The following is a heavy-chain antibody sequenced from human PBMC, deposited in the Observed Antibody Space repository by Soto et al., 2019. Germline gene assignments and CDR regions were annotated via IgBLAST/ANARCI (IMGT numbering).Heavy chain of an antibody. Sequence: GGSLRLSCAASGFTFDNYGMSWVRQAPGKGLEWIGAITGAGGSTYNADSVKGQFTISRDNSKKTVYLQVDSLRVEDTAVYYCAKGHSDSFGNYDYFGMDVWGQGTTVTVSS. J-gene: IGHJ6*02. CDR1: GFTFDNYG. CDR3: AKGHSDSFGNYDYFGMDV. V-gene: IGHV3-23*01. CDR2: ITGAGGST. D-gene: IGHD4-4*01.